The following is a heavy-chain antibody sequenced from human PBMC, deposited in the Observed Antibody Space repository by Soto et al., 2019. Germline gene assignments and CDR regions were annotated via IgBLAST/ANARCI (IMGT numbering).Heavy chain of an antibody. CDR2: INPNSGGT. CDR3: ARGYSSSWYSPQNWFDP. Sequence: ASVKVSCKASGYTFTGYYMHWVRQAPGQGLEWMGWINPNSGGTSYAQKFQGWVTMTRDTSISTAYMELSRLGSDDTAVYYCARGYSSSWYSPQNWFDPWGQGTLVTVSS. V-gene: IGHV1-2*04. CDR1: GYTFTGYY. D-gene: IGHD6-13*01. J-gene: IGHJ5*02.